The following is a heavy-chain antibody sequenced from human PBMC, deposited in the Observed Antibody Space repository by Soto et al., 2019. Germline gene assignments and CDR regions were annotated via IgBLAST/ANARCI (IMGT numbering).Heavy chain of an antibody. Sequence: GGSLRLSCAASGFTFSSCAMHWVRQAPGKGLEWVAVISYDGSNKYYADSVKGRFTISRDNSKNTLYLQKNSLRAEDTAVYYCARDRCSSTSCYVHYYYYYGMDVWGQGTTVTVSS. V-gene: IGHV3-30-3*01. D-gene: IGHD2-2*01. CDR3: ARDRCSSTSCYVHYYYYYGMDV. J-gene: IGHJ6*02. CDR1: GFTFSSCA. CDR2: ISYDGSNK.